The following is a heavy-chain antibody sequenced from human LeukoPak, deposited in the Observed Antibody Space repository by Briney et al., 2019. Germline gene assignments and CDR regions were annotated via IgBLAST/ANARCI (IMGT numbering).Heavy chain of an antibody. CDR2: IYSGGSA. CDR3: ARDYNNSPDGHFYYQGMDV. Sequence: GGSLRLSCVVSGFSINTNYMSWVRQAPGKGLEWVSVIYSGGSAHYIDSVKDRFTISRDISTNTIYLEMSSLRVGDTAVYYCARDYNNSPDGHFYYQGMDVWGQGTTVIVSS. V-gene: IGHV3-66*01. CDR1: GFSINTNY. J-gene: IGHJ6*02. D-gene: IGHD4-17*01.